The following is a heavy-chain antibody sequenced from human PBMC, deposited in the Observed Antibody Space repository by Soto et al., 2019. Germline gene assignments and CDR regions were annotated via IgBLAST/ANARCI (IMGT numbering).Heavy chain of an antibody. D-gene: IGHD4-17*01. Sequence: PGGSLRLSCAASGFTFSSYAMHWVRQAPGKGLEWVAVISYDGSNKYYADSVKGRFTISRDNSKNTLYLQMNSLRAEDTAVYYCARDSRDYGDYEGDYWGQGTLVTV. CDR1: GFTFSSYA. CDR3: ARDSRDYGDYEGDY. CDR2: ISYDGSNK. V-gene: IGHV3-30-3*01. J-gene: IGHJ4*02.